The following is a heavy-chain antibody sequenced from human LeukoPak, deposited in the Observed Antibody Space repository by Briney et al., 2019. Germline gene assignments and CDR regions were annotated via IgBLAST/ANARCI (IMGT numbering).Heavy chain of an antibody. Sequence: KPSETLSLTCAVYGGPFSGYSWSWIRQPPGKGLEWIGEINHSGSTNYNPSLRSRVTISMDTSRNQFSLRLTSVTAVDTAVYYCARVKVPNVGVWDKGATVTVSS. V-gene: IGHV4-34*01. J-gene: IGHJ6*03. CDR2: INHSGST. CDR3: ARVKVPNVGV. CDR1: GGPFSGYS.